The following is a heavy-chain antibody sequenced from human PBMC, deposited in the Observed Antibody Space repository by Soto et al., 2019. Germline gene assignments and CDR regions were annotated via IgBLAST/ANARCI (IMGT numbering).Heavy chain of an antibody. CDR3: AKDRLDGIPFDY. D-gene: IGHD1-26*01. V-gene: IGHV3-30*18. CDR1: GFTFSSYG. Sequence: QVQLVESGGGVVQPGRSLRLSCAASGFTFSSYGMHWVRQAPGKGLEWVAVISYDGSNKYYADSVQGRFTISRDNSKNTLYLQMNSLRAEDTAVYYCAKDRLDGIPFDYWGQGTLVTVSS. CDR2: ISYDGSNK. J-gene: IGHJ4*02.